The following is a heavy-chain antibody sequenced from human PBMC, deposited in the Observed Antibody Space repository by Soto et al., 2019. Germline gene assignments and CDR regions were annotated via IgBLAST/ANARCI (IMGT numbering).Heavy chain of an antibody. CDR2: ISAYNGNT. V-gene: IGHV1-18*01. D-gene: IGHD3-3*01. J-gene: IGHJ6*02. Sequence: QVQLVQSGAEVKKPGASVKVSCKASGYTFTSYGISWVRQAPGQGLEWMGWISAYNGNTNYAQKLQGRVTMTTDTSTSAGYVELRSLRSDDTAVYYCARDLYEYYGFWGGYYFSVRDGDYYGMDVWGQGTKVTVSS. CDR1: GYTFTSYG. CDR3: ARDLYEYYGFWGGYYFSVRDGDYYGMDV.